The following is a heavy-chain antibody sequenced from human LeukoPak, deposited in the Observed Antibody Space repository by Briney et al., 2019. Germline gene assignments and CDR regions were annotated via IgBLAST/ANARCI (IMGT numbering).Heavy chain of an antibody. J-gene: IGHJ4*02. CDR3: ARGRYVWGSPAYFDY. D-gene: IGHD3-16*01. V-gene: IGHV4-34*01. Sequence: PSETLSLTCAVYGGSFSGYYWSWIRQPPGKGLGWIGEINHSGSTNYNPSLKSRVTVSVDTSKNQFSLKLSSVTAADTAVYYCARGRYVWGSPAYFDYWGQGTLVTVSS. CDR1: GGSFSGYY. CDR2: INHSGST.